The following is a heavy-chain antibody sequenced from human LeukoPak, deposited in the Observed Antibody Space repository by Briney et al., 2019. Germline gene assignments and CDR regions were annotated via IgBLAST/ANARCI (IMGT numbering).Heavy chain of an antibody. Sequence: PGGSLRLSCAASGFTFSGSAMHWVRQASGKGLEWVGRIRSKANSYATAYAASVKGRFTISRDDSKNTAYLQMNSLKTEDTAVYYCTTEVHGDYSLGLDWGQGALVTVSS. D-gene: IGHD4-17*01. J-gene: IGHJ4*02. V-gene: IGHV3-73*01. CDR3: TTEVHGDYSLGLD. CDR2: IRSKANSYAT. CDR1: GFTFSGSA.